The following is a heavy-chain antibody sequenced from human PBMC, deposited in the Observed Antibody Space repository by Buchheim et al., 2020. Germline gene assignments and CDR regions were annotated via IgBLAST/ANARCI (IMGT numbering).Heavy chain of an antibody. J-gene: IGHJ5*02. D-gene: IGHD6-13*01. V-gene: IGHV3-23*01. Sequence: EVQLLESGGGLVQPGGSLRLSCAASGFTFSSYAMSWVRQAPGKGLEWVSAISGSGDSTYYVQSVKGRFTISRANSKNTLYLQMNSLRAEDTAIYYCAKEVDRQQLVSFLDWFDPWGQGT. CDR2: ISGSGDST. CDR3: AKEVDRQQLVSFLDWFDP. CDR1: GFTFSSYA.